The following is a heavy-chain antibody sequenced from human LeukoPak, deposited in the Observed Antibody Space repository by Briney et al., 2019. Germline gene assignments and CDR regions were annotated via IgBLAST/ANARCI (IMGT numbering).Heavy chain of an antibody. CDR1: GGTFSSYA. CDR2: IIPIFGTA. CDR3: ARDLGATLSYYYYMDV. Sequence: SVKVSCKASGGTFSSYAISWVRQAPGQGLEWMGGIIPIFGTANYAQKFQGRVTITTDESTSTAYVELSSLRSEDTAVYYCARDLGATLSYYYYMDVWGKGTTVTVSS. J-gene: IGHJ6*03. V-gene: IGHV1-69*05. D-gene: IGHD1-26*01.